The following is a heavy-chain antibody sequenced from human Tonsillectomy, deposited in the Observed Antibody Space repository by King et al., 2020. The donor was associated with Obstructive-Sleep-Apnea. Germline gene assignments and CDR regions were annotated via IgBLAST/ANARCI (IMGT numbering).Heavy chain of an antibody. Sequence: VQLVESGAQLKKSGESLRISCKTSGYSFTTYWIYWVRQMPGKGLEWMGRIDPSDSYTNYSPSFQGHVFISADNSISTAYLQWSSLKASDTAMYYCARPVYGDDALDVWGQGTMLTVSS. CDR1: GYSFTTYW. V-gene: IGHV5-10-1*01. CDR2: IDPSDSYT. J-gene: IGHJ3*01. CDR3: ARPVYGDDALDV. D-gene: IGHD4-17*01.